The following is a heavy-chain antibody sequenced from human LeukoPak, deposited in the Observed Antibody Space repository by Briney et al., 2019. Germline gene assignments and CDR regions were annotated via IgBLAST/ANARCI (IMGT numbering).Heavy chain of an antibody. V-gene: IGHV1-8*01. D-gene: IGHD2-2*01. CDR3: AREYCSSTSCYSPGYNWFDP. Sequence: GASVKVSCKASGYTFTSYDINWVRQATGQGLEWMGWMNPNSGNTGYAQKFQGGVTMTRNTSISTAYMELSSLRSEDTAVYYCAREYCSSTSCYSPGYNWFDPWGQGTLVTVSS. CDR2: MNPNSGNT. CDR1: GYTFTSYD. J-gene: IGHJ5*02.